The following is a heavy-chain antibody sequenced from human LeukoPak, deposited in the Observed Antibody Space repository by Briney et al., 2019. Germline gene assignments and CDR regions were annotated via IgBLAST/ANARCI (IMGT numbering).Heavy chain of an antibody. CDR1: GFTFSSHS. J-gene: IGHJ3*02. D-gene: IGHD5-18*01. V-gene: IGHV3-21*01. CDR3: AIDLGYSYDNAFDI. CDR2: ISSSSSYI. Sequence: GGSLRLSCVASGFTFSSHSMNWVRQAPAKGLERVSSISSSSSYIYYADSVKGRFTISRGNAKNSLYLQMNSLRAEDTAVYYCAIDLGYSYDNAFDIWGQGTMVTVSS.